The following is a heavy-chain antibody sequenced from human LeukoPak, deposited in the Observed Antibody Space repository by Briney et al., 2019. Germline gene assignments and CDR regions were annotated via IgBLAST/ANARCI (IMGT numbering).Heavy chain of an antibody. V-gene: IGHV4-59*11. CDR3: ARDPTTVTKGFDI. D-gene: IGHD4-17*01. J-gene: IGHJ3*02. CDR2: IYSSVST. Sequence: SETLSLTCTVSGDSINDHYWSWIRQPPGEGLEWNAYIYSSVSTNYNPSLKSRVTISIDTSKKQFSLKMTSVTAVDTAVYYCARDPTTVTKGFDIWGQGTLVTVSS. CDR1: GDSINDHY.